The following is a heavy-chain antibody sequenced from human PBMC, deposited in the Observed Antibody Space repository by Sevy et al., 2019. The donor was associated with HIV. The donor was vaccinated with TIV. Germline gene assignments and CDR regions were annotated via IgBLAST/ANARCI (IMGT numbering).Heavy chain of an antibody. Sequence: SETLSLTCTVSGGSISSYYWSWIRQPPGKGLEWIGYIYYSGSTNYNPSLKSRVTISVDTSKNQFSLKLSSVTAADTAVYYWARGNSGYSYGYTWGTFDYWGQGTLVTVSS. D-gene: IGHD5-18*01. CDR2: IYYSGST. CDR3: ARGNSGYSYGYTWGTFDY. J-gene: IGHJ4*02. V-gene: IGHV4-59*01. CDR1: GGSISSYY.